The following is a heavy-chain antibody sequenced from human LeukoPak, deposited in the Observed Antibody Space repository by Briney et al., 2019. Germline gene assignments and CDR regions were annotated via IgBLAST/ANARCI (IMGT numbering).Heavy chain of an antibody. CDR1: VFTFSSYA. CDR3: AKRAVPGNAFCDN. CDR2: LSGSGGST. V-gene: IGHV3-23*01. D-gene: IGHD6-19*01. J-gene: IGHJ4*02. Sequence: TGGSLRLSCAASVFTFSSYAMSWVRHAPAKGLECVSSLSGSGGSTYYADYVKGRYTISREHSKNTLFLQMNSLRAEDTAVYYCAKRAVPGNAFCDNWGQGTLVTVSS.